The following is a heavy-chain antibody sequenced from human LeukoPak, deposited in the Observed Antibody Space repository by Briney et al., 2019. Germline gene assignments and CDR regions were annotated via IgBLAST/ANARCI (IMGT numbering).Heavy chain of an antibody. V-gene: IGHV3-30*02. CDR3: ARGSYSSGWVYYYYYMDV. D-gene: IGHD6-19*01. CDR1: GFTFSGYG. Sequence: PGGSLRLSCAASGFTFSGYGMHWVRQAPGKGLEWVAFIRYDGSHKYYADSVKGRFTISRDNAKNSLYLQMNSLRAEDTAVYYCARGSYSSGWVYYYYYMDVWGKGTTVTVSS. CDR2: IRYDGSHK. J-gene: IGHJ6*03.